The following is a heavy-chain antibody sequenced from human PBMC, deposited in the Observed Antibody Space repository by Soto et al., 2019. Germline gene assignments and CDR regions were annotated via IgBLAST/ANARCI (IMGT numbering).Heavy chain of an antibody. Sequence: QVQLQESGPGLVKPSETLSLTCTVSGGSVSSGSYYWSWIRQPPGKGLEWIGYIYYSGGTNYNPSLKSRVTISTDTAKNQFSQNLSSVTAADTAVYDCATPRGFDRWGPVDIWGQGTQVSVSS. CDR2: IYYSGGT. CDR3: ATPRGFDRWGPVDI. D-gene: IGHD3-10*01. J-gene: IGHJ3*02. CDR1: GGSVSSGSYY. V-gene: IGHV4-61*01.